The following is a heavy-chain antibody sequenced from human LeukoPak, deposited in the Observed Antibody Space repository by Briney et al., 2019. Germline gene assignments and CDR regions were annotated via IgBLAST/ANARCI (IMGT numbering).Heavy chain of an antibody. CDR3: ARDVYVGTSCYFDY. V-gene: IGHV4-30-4*01. J-gene: IGHJ4*02. CDR1: GGSISSGGYY. Sequence: SETLSLTCTVSGGSISSGGYYWSWIRQPPGKGLEWIGYIYYSGSTYYNPSLKSRVTISVDTSKNQFSLKLSSVTAADTAVYYCARDVYVGTSCYFDYWGQGTLVTVSS. CDR2: IYYSGST. D-gene: IGHD2-2*01.